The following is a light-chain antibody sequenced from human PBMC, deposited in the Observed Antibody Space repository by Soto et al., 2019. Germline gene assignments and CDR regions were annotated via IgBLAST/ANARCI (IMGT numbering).Light chain of an antibody. CDR3: QQYENRPLT. V-gene: IGKV1-33*01. Sequence: DIQLTQSPPSLSASVGDAVTITCQASQDITNYLNWYQQRSGKSPKLLIFDAANLERGVPSRFSGSGSRTHFTFTISSLQPEDVATYYCQQYENRPLTFGGGTKVE. CDR1: QDITNY. CDR2: DAA. J-gene: IGKJ4*01.